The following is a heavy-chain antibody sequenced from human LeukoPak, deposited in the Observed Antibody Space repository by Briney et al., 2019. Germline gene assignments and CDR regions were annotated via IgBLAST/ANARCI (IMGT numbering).Heavy chain of an antibody. CDR1: GDSVSSNSAA. CDR2: TYYRSKWYN. V-gene: IGHV6-1*01. Sequence: SQTLSLTCAISGDSVSSNSAAWNWIRQSPSRGLEWLGRTYYRSKWYNDYAVSVKSRITINPDTSKNQFSLKLSSVTAADTAVYYCARNEGYYDSSGYYYYYFDYWGQGTLVTVSS. J-gene: IGHJ4*02. CDR3: ARNEGYYDSSGYYYYYFDY. D-gene: IGHD3-22*01.